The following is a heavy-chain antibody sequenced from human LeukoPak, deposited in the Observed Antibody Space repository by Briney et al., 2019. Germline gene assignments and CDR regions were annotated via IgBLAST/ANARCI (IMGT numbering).Heavy chain of an antibody. J-gene: IGHJ4*02. CDR2: ISSRSSTI. CDR3: ARNMICSSTTSCYRAGLDY. Sequence: PGGSLRLSCAVSGFTLSSYSMNWVRQAPGKGLEWVSYISSRSSTIYYADSVKGRFTISRDNANDSLYLQMNSLRAEDRAVYYCARNMICSSTTSCYRAGLDYWGQGTLVSVSS. CDR1: GFTLSSYS. D-gene: IGHD2-2*01. V-gene: IGHV3-48*01.